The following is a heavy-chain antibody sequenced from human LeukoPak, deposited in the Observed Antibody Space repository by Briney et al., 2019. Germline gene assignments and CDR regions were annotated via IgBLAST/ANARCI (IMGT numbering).Heavy chain of an antibody. CDR3: ARGVEPLAANTLAY. Sequence: GGSLRLSCAASGFTVITNDMNWVRQAPGKRLEWVSVLYSDGNTKYADSVQGRFTISRDNSKNTLYLEMNSLSPDDTAVYYCARGVEPLAANTLAYWGQGTLVTVSS. CDR1: GFTVITND. CDR2: LYSDGNT. J-gene: IGHJ4*02. V-gene: IGHV3-53*01. D-gene: IGHD1-14*01.